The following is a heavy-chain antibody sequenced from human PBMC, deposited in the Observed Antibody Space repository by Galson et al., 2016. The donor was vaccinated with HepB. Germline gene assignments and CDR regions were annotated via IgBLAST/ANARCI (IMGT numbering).Heavy chain of an antibody. Sequence: CAISGDSVSSNSATWNWIRQSPSRGLEWLGRTYYRSKWYNDYAVSVKSRVTINPYTSKNQFSLHLNSVTPEDTAVYYCARGTSAWSKWGQGTLVTVAS. J-gene: IGHJ4*02. D-gene: IGHD1-26*01. CDR1: GDSVSSNSAT. CDR3: ARGTSAWSK. CDR2: TYYRSKWYN. V-gene: IGHV6-1*01.